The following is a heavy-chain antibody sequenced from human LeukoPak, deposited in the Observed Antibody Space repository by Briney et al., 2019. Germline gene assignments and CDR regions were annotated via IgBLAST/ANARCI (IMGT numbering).Heavy chain of an antibody. CDR2: IKSKTDGGTT. CDR1: GFTFSNAW. V-gene: IGHV3-15*01. D-gene: IGHD5-18*01. J-gene: IGHJ3*02. Sequence: GGSLRLSCAASGFTFSNAWMSWVRQAPGKGLEWVGRIKSKTDGGTTDHAAPVKGRFTISRDDSKNTLYLQMNSLKTEDTAVYYCTTGYRGYSYGRYAFDIWGQGTMVTVSS. CDR3: TTGYRGYSYGRYAFDI.